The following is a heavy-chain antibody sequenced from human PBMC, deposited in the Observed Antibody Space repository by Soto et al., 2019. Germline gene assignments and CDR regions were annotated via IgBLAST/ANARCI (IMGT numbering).Heavy chain of an antibody. V-gene: IGHV3-23*01. D-gene: IGHD3-22*01. CDR2: ISATGVKT. J-gene: IGHJ4*02. Sequence: EVQVLESGGGLVQPGGSLRLSCAASGFTFSNYAMNWVRQAPGKGLEWVSGISATGVKTYSADSVKGRFTMSINNSKDTVYLEMNSLRAEDTAVYYCTKSRAAMIYYFAFWGLGALVTASS. CDR1: GFTFSNYA. CDR3: TKSRAAMIYYFAF.